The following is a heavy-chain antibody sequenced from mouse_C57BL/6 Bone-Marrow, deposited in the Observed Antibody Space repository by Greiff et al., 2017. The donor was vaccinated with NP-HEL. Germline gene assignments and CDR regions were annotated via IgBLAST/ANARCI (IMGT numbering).Heavy chain of an antibody. CDR2: IFPGSGST. Sequence: VQLQESGPELVKPGASVKISCKASGYTFTDYYINWVKQRPGQGLEWIGWIFPGSGSTYYNEKFKGKATLTVDKSSSTAYMLLSSLTSEDSAVYFCARDWPHYYGSSHYWYFDVWGTGTTVTVSS. J-gene: IGHJ1*03. V-gene: IGHV1-75*01. D-gene: IGHD1-1*01. CDR3: ARDWPHYYGSSHYWYFDV. CDR1: GYTFTDYY.